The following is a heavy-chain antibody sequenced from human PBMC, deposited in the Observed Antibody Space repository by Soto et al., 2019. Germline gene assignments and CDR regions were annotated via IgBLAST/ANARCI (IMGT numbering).Heavy chain of an antibody. CDR1: GGSFSGYY. V-gene: IGHV4-34*01. CDR3: ARGGKYSSGWYSNY. Sequence: QVQLQQWGAGLLKPSETLSLTCAVYGGSFSGYYWSWIRQPPGKGLEWIGEINHSGSTNYNPSVKSRVTISVDTSKNQFSLKLSSVTASDTAVYYCARGGKYSSGWYSNYWGQGTLVTVSS. CDR2: INHSGST. J-gene: IGHJ4*02. D-gene: IGHD6-19*01.